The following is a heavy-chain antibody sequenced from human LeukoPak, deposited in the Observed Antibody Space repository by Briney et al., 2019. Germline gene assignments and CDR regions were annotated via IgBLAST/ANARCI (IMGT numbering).Heavy chain of an antibody. CDR2: INHSGST. J-gene: IGHJ6*03. D-gene: IGHD6-19*01. V-gene: IGHV4-34*01. CDR1: GGSFSGYY. Sequence: SETLSLTCAVYGGSFSGYYWSWIRQPPGKGLEWIGEINHSGSTNYNPSLKSRVTISVDTSKNQFSLKLSSVTAADTAVYYCARVAGKIIGPYYMDVWGKGTTVTVSS. CDR3: ARVAGKIIGPYYMDV.